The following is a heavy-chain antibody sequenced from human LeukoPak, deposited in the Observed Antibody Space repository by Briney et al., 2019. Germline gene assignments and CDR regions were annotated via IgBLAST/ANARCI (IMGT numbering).Heavy chain of an antibody. J-gene: IGHJ4*02. CDR3: ARPHDFWSGYYNPLYY. CDR2: ISYDGSNK. V-gene: IGHV3-30-3*01. D-gene: IGHD3-3*01. Sequence: GGSLRLSCAASGFTFSSYAMHWVRQAPGKGLEWVAVISYDGSNKYYADSVKGRFTISRDNSKNTLYLQMNSLRAEDTAVYYCARPHDFWSGYYNPLYYWGQGTLVTVSS. CDR1: GFTFSSYA.